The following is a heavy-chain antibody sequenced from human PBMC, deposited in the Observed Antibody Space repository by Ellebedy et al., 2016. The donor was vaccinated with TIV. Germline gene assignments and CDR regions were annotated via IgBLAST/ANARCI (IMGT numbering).Heavy chain of an antibody. CDR3: ARTPRIAARYPYEY. CDR2: INPSGGDT. Sequence: ASVKVSCXASGYTFTSYYLHWVRQAPGQRLEWMGIINPSGGDTRYAQKFQDRVTMTRDTSTSRVYMELSSLRSDDAAVYYCARTPRIAARYPYEYWGQGTLVTVSS. CDR1: GYTFTSYY. J-gene: IGHJ4*02. D-gene: IGHD6-6*01. V-gene: IGHV1-46*01.